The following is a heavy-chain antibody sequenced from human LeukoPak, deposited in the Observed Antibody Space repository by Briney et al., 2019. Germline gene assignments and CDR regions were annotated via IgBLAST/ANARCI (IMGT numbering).Heavy chain of an antibody. CDR3: AWGTGYSSGPVSD. V-gene: IGHV4-59*01. CDR1: GGSISSYY. D-gene: IGHD6-19*01. Sequence: SETLSLTCTVSGGSISSYYWSWIRQPPGKGLEWIGYIYYSGSTNYNPSLKSRVTISVDTSKNQFSLKLSSVTAVDTAVYYCAWGTGYSSGPVSDWGQGTLVTVSS. CDR2: IYYSGST. J-gene: IGHJ4*02.